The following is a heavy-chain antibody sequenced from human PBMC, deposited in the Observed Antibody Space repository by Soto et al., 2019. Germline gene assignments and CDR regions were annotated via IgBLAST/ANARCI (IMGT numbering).Heavy chain of an antibody. Sequence: QVQLVQSGAEVKKPGASVKVSCKASGYTFTNNAIHWVRQAPGQRLEWMGWINAANGNTVYSQKFQGRVTITRDTSAPKAYMDLSSLRSEDTAVYYCARDPSANDGLRFWGQGTLVTVSS. CDR2: INAANGNT. CDR3: ARDPSANDGLRF. CDR1: GYTFTNNA. D-gene: IGHD2-8*01. V-gene: IGHV1-3*01. J-gene: IGHJ4*02.